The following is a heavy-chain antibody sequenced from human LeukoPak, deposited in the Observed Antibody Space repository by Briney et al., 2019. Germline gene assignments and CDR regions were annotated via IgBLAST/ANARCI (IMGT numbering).Heavy chain of an antibody. J-gene: IGHJ4*02. CDR1: GFTFSSYG. D-gene: IGHD5-12*01. CDR2: IWYDGSNK. CDR3: ARDQVDIVATIWGDLDY. V-gene: IGHV3-33*01. Sequence: PGGSLRLSCAASGFTFSSYGMHWARQAPGKGLEWVAVIWYDGSNKYYADSVKGRFTISRDNSKNTLYLQMNSLRAEDTAVYYCARDQVDIVATIWGDLDYWGQGTLVTVSS.